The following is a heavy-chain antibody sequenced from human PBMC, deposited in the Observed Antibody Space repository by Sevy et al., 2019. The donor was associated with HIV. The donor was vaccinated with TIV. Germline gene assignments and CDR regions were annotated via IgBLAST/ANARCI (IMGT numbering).Heavy chain of an antibody. J-gene: IGHJ4*02. Sequence: GGSLRLSCTASGFTFGDYAMSWFRQAPGKGLEWVGFIRSKAYGGTTEYAASVKGRFTISRDDSKSIAYLQMNSLKTEDTAVYYCTREIFDCGGDCYSNYWGQGTLVTVSS. D-gene: IGHD2-21*01. CDR1: GFTFGDYA. CDR3: TREIFDCGGDCYSNY. CDR2: IRSKAYGGTT. V-gene: IGHV3-49*03.